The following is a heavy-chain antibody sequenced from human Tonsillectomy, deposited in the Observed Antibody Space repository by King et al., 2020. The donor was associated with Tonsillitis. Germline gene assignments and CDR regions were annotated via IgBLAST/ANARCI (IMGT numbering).Heavy chain of an antibody. V-gene: IGHV1-69*12. CDR2: IIPIFGTA. CDR1: GGTFSSYA. CDR3: ARETLAAAGTGNDWFDP. J-gene: IGHJ5*02. D-gene: IGHD6-13*01. Sequence: QLVQSGAEVKKPGSSVKVSCKASGGTFSSYAISWVRQAPGQGLEWMGGIIPIFGTANYAQKFQGRVTITADESTSTAYMELSSLRSEDTAVYYCARETLAAAGTGNDWFDPWGQGTLVTVSS.